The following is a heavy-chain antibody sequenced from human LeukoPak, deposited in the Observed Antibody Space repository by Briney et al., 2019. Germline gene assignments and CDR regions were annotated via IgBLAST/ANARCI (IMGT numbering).Heavy chain of an antibody. CDR2: IDWNGGST. Sequence: GGSLRLSCAASGFTFDDYGMSWVRQAPGKGLEWVSGIDWNGGSTGYADSVKGRFTISRDNAKNSLYLQVNSLRAEDTALHYCARDGWHTVTGGFDYWGQGTLVTVSS. J-gene: IGHJ4*02. V-gene: IGHV3-20*04. D-gene: IGHD4-17*01. CDR1: GFTFDDYG. CDR3: ARDGWHTVTGGFDY.